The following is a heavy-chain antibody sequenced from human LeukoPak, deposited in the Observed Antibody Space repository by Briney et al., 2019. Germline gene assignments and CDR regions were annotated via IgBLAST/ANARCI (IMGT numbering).Heavy chain of an antibody. V-gene: IGHV1-18*01. D-gene: IGHD4-17*01. J-gene: IGHJ4*02. CDR2: ISTYNGNT. Sequence: ALVSVSCKASGYIFTNYGISWVRQAAGQGLEWLGGISTYNGNTRSAEKFQGRDTMPTDTSTSSAYRELRSLRSHDTAVYYCAREGGWGPTDYGDHVYWGQGTLDTVS. CDR1: GYIFTNYG. CDR3: AREGGWGPTDYGDHVY.